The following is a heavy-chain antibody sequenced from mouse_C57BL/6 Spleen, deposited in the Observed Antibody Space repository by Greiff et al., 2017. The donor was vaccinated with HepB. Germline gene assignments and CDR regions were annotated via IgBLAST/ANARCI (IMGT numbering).Heavy chain of an antibody. V-gene: IGHV5-17*01. CDR3: ARHHYGSSSLDY. D-gene: IGHD1-1*01. CDR2: ISSGSSTI. CDR1: GFTFSDYG. Sequence: DVMLVESGGGLVKPGGSLKLSCAASGFTFSDYGMHWVRQAPEKGLEWVAYISSGSSTIYYADTVKGRFTISRDNAKNTLFLQMTSLRSEDTAMYYCARHHYGSSSLDYWGQGTTLTVSS. J-gene: IGHJ2*01.